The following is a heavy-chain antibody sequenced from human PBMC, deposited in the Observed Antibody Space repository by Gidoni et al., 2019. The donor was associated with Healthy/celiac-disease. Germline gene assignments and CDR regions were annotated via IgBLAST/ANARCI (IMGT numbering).Heavy chain of an antibody. CDR1: GFSLSTSGEG. CDR3: AHSVGYSYGYSSYYFGMDV. D-gene: IGHD5-18*01. V-gene: IGHV2-5*02. CDR2: IYCDDDK. J-gene: IGHJ6*02. Sequence: QITLKESGPTLVNPTQTLTLTCTFSGFSLSTSGEGCGWIRQPPGKALEWLALIYCDDDKRYSPSLKSRLTITKDTSKNQVVLTMTNMDPVDTATYYCAHSVGYSYGYSSYYFGMDVWGQGTTVTVSS.